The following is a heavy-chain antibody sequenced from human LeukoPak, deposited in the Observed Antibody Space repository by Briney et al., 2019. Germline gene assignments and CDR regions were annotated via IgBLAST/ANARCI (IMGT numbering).Heavy chain of an antibody. D-gene: IGHD6-13*01. J-gene: IGHJ4*02. Sequence: PGGSLRLSCAASGFTVSSNYMSWVRQAPGKGLEWVANIKQDGSEKYYVDSVKGRFTISRDNAKNSLYRQMNSLRAEDTAVYYCARGVDSSSWYWFDYWGQGTLVTVSS. CDR1: GFTVSSNY. CDR2: IKQDGSEK. CDR3: ARGVDSSSWYWFDY. V-gene: IGHV3-7*05.